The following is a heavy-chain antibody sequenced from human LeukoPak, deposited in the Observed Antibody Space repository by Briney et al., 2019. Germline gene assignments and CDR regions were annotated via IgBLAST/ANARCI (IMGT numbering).Heavy chain of an antibody. CDR2: INWSGGST. CDR3: ARAPITSPFYFDY. Sequence: RPGGSLRLSCTAFGFAFDEHGMSWVRQVPGRGLEWIAGINWSGGSTGYVDPLRGRFTISRDNAKNSLYLQIDRLRAGDTVLYYCARAPITSPFYFDYWGQGTLVTVSS. CDR1: GFAFDEHG. D-gene: IGHD2-2*01. J-gene: IGHJ4*02. V-gene: IGHV3-20*04.